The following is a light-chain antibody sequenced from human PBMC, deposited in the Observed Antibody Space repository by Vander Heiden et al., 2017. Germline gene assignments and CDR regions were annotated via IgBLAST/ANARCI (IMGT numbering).Light chain of an antibody. Sequence: AVQVTQSPSSLSASVGDRVTITCRSSQDITYDLAWFQQKPGKPPELLIYAASTLQTGVPSRFSASGSGRDFTLTISSLQPEDYATYYCRQDYSYPWAFGQGTRV. CDR1: QDITYD. J-gene: IGKJ1*01. CDR3: RQDYSYPWA. V-gene: IGKV1-6*02. CDR2: AAS.